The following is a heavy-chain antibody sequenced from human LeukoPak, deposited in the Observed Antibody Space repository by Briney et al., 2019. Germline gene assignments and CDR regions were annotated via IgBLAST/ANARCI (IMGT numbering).Heavy chain of an antibody. CDR1: GFTFSSYG. CDR2: IRYDGSNK. Sequence: PGGSLRLSCAASGFTFSSYGMHWVRQAPGKGLEWVAFIRYDGSNKYYADSVKGRFTISRDNSKNTLYLQMNSLRAEDTAVYYCARDRDGYNWLYYFDYWGQGTLVTVSS. CDR3: ARDRDGYNWLYYFDY. V-gene: IGHV3-30*02. D-gene: IGHD5-24*01. J-gene: IGHJ4*02.